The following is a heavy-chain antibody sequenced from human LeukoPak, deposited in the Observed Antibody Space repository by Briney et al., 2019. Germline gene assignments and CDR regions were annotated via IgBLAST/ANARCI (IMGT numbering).Heavy chain of an antibody. CDR1: GFTFSSYA. D-gene: IGHD5-12*01. Sequence: PGGYLRLSCAASGFTFSSYAMHWVRQAPGKGLEWVAVISYDGSNKYYADSVKGRFTISRDNSKNTLYLQMNSLRAEDTAVYYCAREILYSGYEYPLFDYWGQGTLVTVSS. V-gene: IGHV3-30*04. CDR3: AREILYSGYEYPLFDY. J-gene: IGHJ4*02. CDR2: ISYDGSNK.